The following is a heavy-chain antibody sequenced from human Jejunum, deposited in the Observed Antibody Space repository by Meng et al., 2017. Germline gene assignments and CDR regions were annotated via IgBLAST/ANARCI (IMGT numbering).Heavy chain of an antibody. Sequence: QVQLQESGPGLVRPSGTLTLTCSVSGDSISSNNRWTWVRQPPGRGLEWIGEIYHSGDTNYNPSLTSPVTISVDKSKNQFSLKLTSVTAADTAVYYCASGQLVMGFDSWGQGTLVTVSS. J-gene: IGHJ4*02. D-gene: IGHD6-6*01. CDR3: ASGQLVMGFDS. CDR1: GDSISSNNR. CDR2: IYHSGDT. V-gene: IGHV4-4*02.